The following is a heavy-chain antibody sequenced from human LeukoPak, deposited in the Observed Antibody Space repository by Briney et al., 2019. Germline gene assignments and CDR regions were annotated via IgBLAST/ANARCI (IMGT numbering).Heavy chain of an antibody. Sequence: NPSETLSLTCTVSGGSISSSSYYWGWIRQPPGKGLEWIGSIYYSGSTYYNPSLKSRVTISVDTSKNQFSLKLSSVTAADTAVYYCARALIVVVDYWGQGTLVTVSS. CDR3: ARALIVVVDY. CDR1: GGSISSSSYY. J-gene: IGHJ4*02. V-gene: IGHV4-39*07. CDR2: IYYSGST. D-gene: IGHD3-22*01.